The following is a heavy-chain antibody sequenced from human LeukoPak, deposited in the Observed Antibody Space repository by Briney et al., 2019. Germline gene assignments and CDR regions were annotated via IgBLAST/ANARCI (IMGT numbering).Heavy chain of an antibody. CDR2: IYTSGST. V-gene: IGHV4-4*07. D-gene: IGHD3-22*01. CDR3: AGGEGAYYYDXXXXXXXXYFQX. J-gene: IGHJ1*01. Sequence: SETLSLTCTVSGGSISSYYWSWIRQPAGKGLEWIGRIYTSGSTNYNPSLKSRVTMSVDTSKNQFSLKLSSVTAADTAVYYCAGGEGAYYYDXXXXXXXXYFQXWGQGTL. CDR1: GGSISSYY.